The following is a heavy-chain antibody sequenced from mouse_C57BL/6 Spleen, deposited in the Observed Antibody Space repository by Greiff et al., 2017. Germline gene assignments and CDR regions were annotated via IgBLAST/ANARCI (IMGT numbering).Heavy chain of an antibody. V-gene: IGHV1-22*01. CDR3: ARGGDYYGSSYGWYFDV. CDR2: INPNNGGT. Sequence: EVQLQQSGPELVKPGASVKMSCKASGYTFTDYNMHWVKQSHGKSLEWIGYINPNNGGTSYNQKFKGKATLTVNKSSSTAYMELRSLTSEDSAVYYCARGGDYYGSSYGWYFDVWGTGTTVTVSS. CDR1: GYTFTDYN. D-gene: IGHD1-1*01. J-gene: IGHJ1*03.